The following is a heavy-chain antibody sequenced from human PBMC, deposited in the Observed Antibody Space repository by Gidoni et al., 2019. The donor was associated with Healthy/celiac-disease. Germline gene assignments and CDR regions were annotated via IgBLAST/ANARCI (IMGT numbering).Heavy chain of an antibody. D-gene: IGHD6-6*01. J-gene: IGHJ5*02. CDR1: GGCISSYY. CDR2: IYYSGST. V-gene: IGHV4-59*01. Sequence: QVQLQESGPGLVKPSETLSLTCTVSGGCISSYYWRWIRQPPGKGLEWIGYIYYSGSTNYNPSLKSRVTISVDTSKNQFSLKLSSVTAVDTAVYYCERASYSSSSLWFDPWGQGTLVTVSS. CDR3: ERASYSSSSLWFDP.